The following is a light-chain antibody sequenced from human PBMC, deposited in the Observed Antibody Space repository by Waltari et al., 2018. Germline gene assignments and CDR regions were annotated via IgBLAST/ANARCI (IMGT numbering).Light chain of an antibody. CDR2: SNN. CDR3: AAWDDSLNGWV. Sequence: QSVLTQPPSASGTPGQRVTISCAGSSSNIGSNTVNWYQQLHGTAPKLLIYSNNQRPSGVPARFSGSKSGTSASLAISGLQSEDEADYYCAAWDDSLNGWVFGGGTKLTVL. CDR1: SSNIGSNT. J-gene: IGLJ3*02. V-gene: IGLV1-44*01.